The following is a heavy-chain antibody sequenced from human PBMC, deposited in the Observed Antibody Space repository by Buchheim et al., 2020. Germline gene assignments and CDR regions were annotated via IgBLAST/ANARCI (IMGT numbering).Heavy chain of an antibody. Sequence: QVQLQQWGAGLLKPSETLSLTCAVYGGSFSGYYWSWIRQPPGKGLAWIGEINHSVSTNYNPSLTSRVPISVDTSKNQLSLKLSSVTAAETAVYYCARGPLERGYSYGYYVSYYFDYWGQETL. V-gene: IGHV4-34*01. CDR3: ARGPLERGYSYGYYVSYYFDY. D-gene: IGHD5-18*01. J-gene: IGHJ4*02. CDR2: INHSVST. CDR1: GGSFSGYY.